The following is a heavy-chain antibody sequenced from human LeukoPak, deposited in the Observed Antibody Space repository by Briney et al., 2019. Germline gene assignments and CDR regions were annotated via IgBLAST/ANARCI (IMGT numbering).Heavy chain of an antibody. CDR3: ARLRMVRGVNHGMDV. CDR2: INHSGST. J-gene: IGHJ6*04. V-gene: IGHV4-34*01. CDR1: GGSFSGYY. D-gene: IGHD3-10*01. Sequence: SETLSLTCAVYGGSFSGYYWSWIRQPPGKGLEWIGEINHSGSTNYNPSLKSRVTISVDTSKNQFSLELSSVTAADTAVYYCARLRMVRGVNHGMDVWGIGTTVTVSS.